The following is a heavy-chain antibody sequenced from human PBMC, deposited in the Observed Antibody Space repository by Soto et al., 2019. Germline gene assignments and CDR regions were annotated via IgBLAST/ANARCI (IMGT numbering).Heavy chain of an antibody. J-gene: IGHJ6*02. D-gene: IGHD6-19*01. CDR1: GFTFSSYA. CDR3: ASDLVPLAVAGIRGHYYYGMDV. Sequence: QVQLVESGGGVVQPGRSLRLSCAASGFTFSSYAMHWVRQAPGKGLEWVAVISYDGSNKYYADSVKGRFTISRDNSKNTLYLQMNSLRAEDTAVYYCASDLVPLAVAGIRGHYYYGMDVWGQGTTVTVSS. CDR2: ISYDGSNK. V-gene: IGHV3-30-3*01.